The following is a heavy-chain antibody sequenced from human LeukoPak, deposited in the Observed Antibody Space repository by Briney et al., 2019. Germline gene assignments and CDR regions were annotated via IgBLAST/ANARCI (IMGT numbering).Heavy chain of an antibody. CDR2: IQSKTDGGTT. V-gene: IGHV3-15*01. CDR3: ATLTVRGVINI. CDR1: GFTFSNTR. J-gene: IGHJ4*02. D-gene: IGHD3-10*01. Sequence: GGSLRLSCAASGFTFSNTRMNWVRQAPGKGLEWVGRIQSKTDGGTTEYAAPVKGRFTISRDDSKTTLYLQMNSLKTEDTAVYYCATLTVRGVINIWGQGTLVTVSS.